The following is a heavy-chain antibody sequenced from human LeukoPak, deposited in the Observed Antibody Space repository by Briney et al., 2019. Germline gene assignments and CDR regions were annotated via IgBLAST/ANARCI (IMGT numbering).Heavy chain of an antibody. CDR3: ARFQGDSPGYSSSWMYYFDY. J-gene: IGHJ4*02. V-gene: IGHV4-59*01. Sequence: PSETLSLTCTVSGCSISSYYLSWIRQPPGKGLEWVGYIYYSGSTNYNPSLKSRVTISVDTSKNQFSLKLSSVTAADTAVYYCARFQGDSPGYSSSWMYYFDYWGQGTLVTVSS. D-gene: IGHD6-13*01. CDR2: IYYSGST. CDR1: GCSISSYY.